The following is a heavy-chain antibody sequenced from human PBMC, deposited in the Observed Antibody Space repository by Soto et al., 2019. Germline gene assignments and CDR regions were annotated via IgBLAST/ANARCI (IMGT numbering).Heavy chain of an antibody. D-gene: IGHD5-12*01. CDR3: ARDLRYSGYDGGFDY. Sequence: ASETLSLTCTVSRGSISTYYWSWIRQPPGKGLEWIGYIYYGGSTNYNPSLKSRVTISVDTSKNQFSLKLSSVTAADTAVYYCARDLRYSGYDGGFDYWGQGTLVTVSS. CDR1: RGSISTYY. V-gene: IGHV4-59*01. CDR2: IYYGGST. J-gene: IGHJ4*02.